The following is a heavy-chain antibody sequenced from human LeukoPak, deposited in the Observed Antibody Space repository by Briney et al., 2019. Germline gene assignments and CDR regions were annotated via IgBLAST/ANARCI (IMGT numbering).Heavy chain of an antibody. Sequence: SETLSLTCTVSGGPIGSYYWSWIRQPPGKGLEWIGYIYYSGSTSYNPSLKSRVTMSVDTSKKQFSLKLTSVTAADTAVFYCAGGGTYGAFDLWGQGTMVTVSS. CDR2: IYYSGST. V-gene: IGHV4-59*08. D-gene: IGHD1-26*01. J-gene: IGHJ3*01. CDR1: GGPIGSYY. CDR3: AGGGTYGAFDL.